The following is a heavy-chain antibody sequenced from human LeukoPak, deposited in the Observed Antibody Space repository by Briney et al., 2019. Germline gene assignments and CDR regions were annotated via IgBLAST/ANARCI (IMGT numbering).Heavy chain of an antibody. D-gene: IGHD1-26*01. J-gene: IGHJ4*02. Sequence: GGSLRLSCAASGFTFSNYAMSWVRQAPGKGLEWVSAISDSGDGTYYADSVKGRFTTSRDSSKNTLYLQMNSLRAEDTAVYYCARDRIVGATIDYWGQGTLVTVSS. CDR2: ISDSGDGT. CDR1: GFTFSNYA. V-gene: IGHV3-23*01. CDR3: ARDRIVGATIDY.